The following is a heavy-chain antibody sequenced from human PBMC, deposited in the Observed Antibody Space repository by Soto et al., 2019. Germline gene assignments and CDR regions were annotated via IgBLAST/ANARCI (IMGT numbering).Heavy chain of an antibody. CDR2: ISYDGSNK. V-gene: IGHV3-30-3*01. CDR1: GFTFSSYA. CDR3: PRVGALRFSDV. D-gene: IGHD3-3*01. J-gene: IGHJ6*02. Sequence: QVQLVESGGGVVQPGRSLRLSCAASGFTFSSYAMHWVRQAPGKGLEWVAVISYDGSNKYYADSVKGRFTISRDNSKNTLYLQMNSLRAEDTAVYYCPRVGALRFSDVWGQGTTVTVSS.